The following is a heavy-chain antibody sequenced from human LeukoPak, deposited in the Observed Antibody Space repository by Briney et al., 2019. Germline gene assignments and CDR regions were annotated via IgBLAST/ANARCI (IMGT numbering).Heavy chain of an antibody. CDR1: GGSISSYY. Sequence: PSDTLSLTCTVSGGSISSYYWSWIRQPAGKGLESIGHISTSGSTNYNPSLKSRVTMSVDTSKNQSSLKLSSVTAADTAVYYCARVRYSDSSVLTRKRSYYFDYWGQGTLVTVSS. CDR3: ARVRYSDSSVLTRKRSYYFDY. D-gene: IGHD3-22*01. J-gene: IGHJ4*02. V-gene: IGHV4-4*07. CDR2: ISTSGST.